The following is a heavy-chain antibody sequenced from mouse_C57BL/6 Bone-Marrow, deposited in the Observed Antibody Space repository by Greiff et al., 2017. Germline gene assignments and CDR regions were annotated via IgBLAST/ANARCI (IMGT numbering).Heavy chain of an antibody. V-gene: IGHV14-3*01. CDR3: VSGVYGPFDY. Sequence: VQLQQSVAELVRPGASVKLSCTASGFNIKNTYMHWVKQRPEQGLEWIGRIDPADGNTKYAPKFPGKATITADPASNTAYLQLSSLTSEDAAIYYCVSGVYGPFDYWGQGTTLTVSS. CDR1: GFNIKNTY. J-gene: IGHJ2*01. D-gene: IGHD1-1*01. CDR2: IDPADGNT.